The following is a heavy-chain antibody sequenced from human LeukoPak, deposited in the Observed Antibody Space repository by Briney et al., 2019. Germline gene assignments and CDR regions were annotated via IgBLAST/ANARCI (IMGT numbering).Heavy chain of an antibody. CDR3: ARGEYSSGWYFD. CDR2: IYYSGST. J-gene: IGHJ4*02. CDR1: GGSMSSYY. Sequence: KSSETLSLTCTVSGGSMSSYYWSWIRQPPGKGLEWIGYIYYSGSTNYNPSLKSRVTISVDTSKNQFSLKLSSVTAADTAVYYCARGEYSSGWYFDWGQGTLVTVSS. V-gene: IGHV4-59*01. D-gene: IGHD6-19*01.